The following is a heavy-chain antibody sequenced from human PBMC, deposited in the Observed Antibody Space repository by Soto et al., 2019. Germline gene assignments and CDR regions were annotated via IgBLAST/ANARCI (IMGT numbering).Heavy chain of an antibody. D-gene: IGHD2-15*01. V-gene: IGHV3-23*01. Sequence: GGSLRLSCASSGFTFTIYAMSWVRQAPGKGLEWVSGISGSGGNTYYADPVKGRFTISRDNSRNTLYLQMSSLRVQDTAVYYCANNWDCSGGTRSSYYSYDVDVWGQGTTVTVSS. CDR3: ANNWDCSGGTRSSYYSYDVDV. CDR2: ISGSGGNT. J-gene: IGHJ6*02. CDR1: GFTFTIYA.